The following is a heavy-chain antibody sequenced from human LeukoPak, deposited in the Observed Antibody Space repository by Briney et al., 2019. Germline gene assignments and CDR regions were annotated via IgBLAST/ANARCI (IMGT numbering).Heavy chain of an antibody. V-gene: IGHV4-38-2*02. D-gene: IGHD5-12*01. CDR2: IYHSGST. CDR3: ARVERGYSGYATTFDI. CDR1: GYSISSAYY. J-gene: IGHJ3*02. Sequence: SETLSLTCTVSGYSISSAYYWGWIRQPPGKGLEWIGSIYHSGSTYYNPSLKSRVTISVDTSKNQFSLKLSSVTAADTAVYYCARVERGYSGYATTFDIWGQGTMVTVSS.